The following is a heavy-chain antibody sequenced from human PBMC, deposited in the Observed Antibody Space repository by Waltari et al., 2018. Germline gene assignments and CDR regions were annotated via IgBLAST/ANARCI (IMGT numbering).Heavy chain of an antibody. CDR1: GFTFSSYG. CDR2: IRYDGSNK. J-gene: IGHJ4*02. Sequence: QVQLVESGGGVVQPGGSLRLSCAASGFTFSSYGMHWVRQAPGKGLEWVAFIRYDGSNKYYADSGKGRFTISRDNSKNTLYLQMNSLRAEDTAVYYCAKEGGFWSGYYHYFDYWGQGTLVTVSS. CDR3: AKEGGFWSGYYHYFDY. D-gene: IGHD3-3*01. V-gene: IGHV3-30*02.